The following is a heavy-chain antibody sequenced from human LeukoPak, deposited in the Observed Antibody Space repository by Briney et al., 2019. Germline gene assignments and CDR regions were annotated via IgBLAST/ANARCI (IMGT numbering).Heavy chain of an antibody. D-gene: IGHD5-18*01. J-gene: IGHJ4*02. CDR1: GFTFSSYG. V-gene: IGHV3-30*18. CDR3: AKRAMGYSYGLPYFDY. CDR2: ISYDGSNK. Sequence: GGSLRLSCAASGFTFSSYGMQWVRQAPGKGLEWVAVISYDGSNKYYADSVKGRFTISRDNSKNTLYLQMNSLRAEDTAVYYCAKRAMGYSYGLPYFDYWGQGTLVTVSS.